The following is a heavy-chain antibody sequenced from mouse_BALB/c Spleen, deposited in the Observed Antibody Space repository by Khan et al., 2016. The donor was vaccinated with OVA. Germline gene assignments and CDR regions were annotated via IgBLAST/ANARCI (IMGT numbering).Heavy chain of an antibody. CDR2: VSSGGSYT. D-gene: IGHD2-3*01. Sequence: EVELVESGGGLVKPGGSLKLSCAASGFTFNNYAMSWVRQTPEKRLEWVATVSSGGSYTSYPDSVKGRFTISRDNAKNTLYLQMSSLRSEDQARYYCARQGGIYDGPFDYWGQGTTLTVSS. CDR3: ARQGGIYDGPFDY. J-gene: IGHJ2*01. CDR1: GFTFNNYA. V-gene: IGHV5-9-3*01.